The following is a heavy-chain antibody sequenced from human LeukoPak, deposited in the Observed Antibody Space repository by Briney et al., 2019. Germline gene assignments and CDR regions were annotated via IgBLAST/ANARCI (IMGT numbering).Heavy chain of an antibody. Sequence: SETLSLTCTVSGGSISSSSYYWGWIRQPPGKGLEWIGSIYYSGSTYYNPSLKSRVTISVDTSKNQFSLKLSSVTAADTAVYYCARHEKSSGWYYDYWGQGTLVTVSS. CDR3: ARHEKSSGWYYDY. CDR1: GGSISSSSYY. D-gene: IGHD6-19*01. CDR2: IYYSGST. J-gene: IGHJ4*02. V-gene: IGHV4-39*01.